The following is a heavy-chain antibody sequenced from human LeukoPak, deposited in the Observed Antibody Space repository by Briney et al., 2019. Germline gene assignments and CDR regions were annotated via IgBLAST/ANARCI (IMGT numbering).Heavy chain of an antibody. CDR3: AKDRERYYDSSGYFDY. D-gene: IGHD3-22*01. CDR2: ISGSGGST. CDR1: GFTYSSYA. Sequence: SGGSLRLSCAASGFTYSSYAMSWVRQAPGKGLEWVSAISGSGGSTYYADSVKGRFTISRDNSKNTLYLQMNSLRAEDTAVYYCAKDRERYYDSSGYFDYWGQGTLVTVSS. J-gene: IGHJ4*02. V-gene: IGHV3-23*01.